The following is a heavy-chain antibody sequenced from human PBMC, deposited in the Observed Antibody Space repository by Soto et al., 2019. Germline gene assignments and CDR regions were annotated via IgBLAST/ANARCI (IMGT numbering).Heavy chain of an antibody. V-gene: IGHV1-18*01. CDR2: ISAYNGNT. J-gene: IGHJ6*02. D-gene: IGHD2-15*01. CDR1: GYTFTSYG. CDR3: ARYCSGGSCYSVGYYYYYYGMDV. Sequence: ASVKVSCKASGYTFTSYGISWVRQAPGQGLEWMGCISAYNGNTNYAQKLQGRVTMTTDTSTSTAYMELRSLRSDDTAVYYCARYCSGGSCYSVGYYYYYYGMDVWGQGTTVTVSS.